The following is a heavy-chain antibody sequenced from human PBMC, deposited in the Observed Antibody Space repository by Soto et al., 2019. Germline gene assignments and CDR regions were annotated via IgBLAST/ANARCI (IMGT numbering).Heavy chain of an antibody. CDR1: GYTFTNYY. V-gene: IGHV1-2*02. CDR2: MNPRSGVA. Sequence: ASVKVSCKASGYTFTNYYMHWLRPAPGQGLEWMGWMNPRSGVAKYAQAFQDRVTMTRDASISTAYMEMTRLRHGDTAAYSCARSDDSTTYPRDLWGPGTLVTVSS. D-gene: IGHD1-26*01. CDR3: ARSDDSTTYPRDL. J-gene: IGHJ5*02.